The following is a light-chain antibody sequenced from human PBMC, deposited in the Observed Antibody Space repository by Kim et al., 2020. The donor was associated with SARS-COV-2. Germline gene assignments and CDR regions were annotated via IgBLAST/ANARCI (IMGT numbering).Light chain of an antibody. V-gene: IGKV3-20*01. CDR2: GAS. CDR3: QQYGTSPET. J-gene: IGKJ4*01. CDR1: QSVSSNY. Sequence: SQGERATLSCRASQSVSSNYLAWYQQKPGQAPRLLIYGASSRATGIPDRFSGSGSGTDFTLSINRLEPEDFAVYYCQQYGTSPETFGGGTKVDIK.